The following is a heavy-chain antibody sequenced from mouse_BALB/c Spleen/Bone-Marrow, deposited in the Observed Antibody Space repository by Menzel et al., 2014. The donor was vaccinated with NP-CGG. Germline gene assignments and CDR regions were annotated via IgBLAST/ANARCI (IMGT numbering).Heavy chain of an antibody. J-gene: IGHJ2*01. Sequence: EVQLQESGAELVKPGASVKLSCTASGFNIKDTYMHWVKQRPEQGLEWIGRIDPANVNTKYDPKFQGKATITADTSSNTAYLQLSSLTSEDTAVYYCASYVYGYYFDYWGQGTTLTVS. CDR3: ASYVYGYYFDY. CDR2: IDPANVNT. D-gene: IGHD1-1*01. CDR1: GFNIKDTY. V-gene: IGHV14-3*02.